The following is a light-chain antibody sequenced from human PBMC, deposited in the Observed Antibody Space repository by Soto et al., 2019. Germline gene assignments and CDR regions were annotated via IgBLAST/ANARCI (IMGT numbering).Light chain of an antibody. CDR1: QSISNY. V-gene: IGKV1-39*01. J-gene: IGKJ1*01. Sequence: DIQMTQSPSSLSASVGDRVTITCRASQSISNYLNWYQQKPGKAPKLLIYAASSLQSGVPSRFSGSGSGTDFTLTISSLQAEDFATYYCQPSYSTPWTVGQGTKVEIK. CDR3: QPSYSTPWT. CDR2: AAS.